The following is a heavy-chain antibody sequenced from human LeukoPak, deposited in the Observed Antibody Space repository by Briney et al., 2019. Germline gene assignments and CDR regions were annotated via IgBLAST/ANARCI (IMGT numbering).Heavy chain of an antibody. CDR3: ARAPSNWGFDY. CDR2: MSPNSGNT. Sequence: ASVKVSCKASGYTFTSYDINWVRQATGQGPEWMGWMSPNSGNTGYAQNFQGRVTMTSDTSISTAYMELSSLRSEDTAVYYCARAPSNWGFDYWGQGILVTVSS. J-gene: IGHJ4*02. CDR1: GYTFTSYD. V-gene: IGHV1-8*01. D-gene: IGHD7-27*01.